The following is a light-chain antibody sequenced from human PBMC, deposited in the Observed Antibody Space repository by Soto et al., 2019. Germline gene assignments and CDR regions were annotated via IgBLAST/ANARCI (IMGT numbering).Light chain of an antibody. CDR2: HAS. CDR3: QQRSNWPT. V-gene: IGKV3-11*01. CDR1: QTVSSY. J-gene: IGKJ1*01. Sequence: EIVLTQSPATLSLSPGERATLSCRASQTVSSYLAWYQQKPGQAPSLLIYHASNRATGIPARCSGSGSGTNFTLTISSLEPEDFAVYYCQQRSNWPTFGQGTKVESK.